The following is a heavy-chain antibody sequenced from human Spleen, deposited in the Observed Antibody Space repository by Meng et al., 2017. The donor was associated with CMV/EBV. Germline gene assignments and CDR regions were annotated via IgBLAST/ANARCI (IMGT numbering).Heavy chain of an antibody. CDR1: GFSLTTSGVG. Sequence: HITLKYSGPTLVKPTQTLTLTCTFSGFSLTTSGVGVGWIRQPPGKALEWLALIYWDDDKRYSPSLKTRLSVTKDSSKNQVVLTMTNMDPVDTATYYCAHKIYIVGASSHPFDYWGQGTLVTVSS. J-gene: IGHJ4*02. CDR3: AHKIYIVGASSHPFDY. D-gene: IGHD1-26*01. V-gene: IGHV2-5*02. CDR2: IYWDDDK.